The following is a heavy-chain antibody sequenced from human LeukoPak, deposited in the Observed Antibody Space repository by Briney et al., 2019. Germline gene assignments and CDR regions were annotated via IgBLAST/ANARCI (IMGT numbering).Heavy chain of an antibody. Sequence: MPSETLSLTCTVSGYSISSGYYWGWIRQPPGKGLEWIGSIYHSGSTYYNPSLKSRVTISVDTSRKQFSLRLTSVTAADTAVYYCTRAPRKAWFDPWGQGTLVTVSS. CDR1: GYSISSGYY. CDR3: TRAPRKAWFDP. J-gene: IGHJ5*02. CDR2: IYHSGST. D-gene: IGHD1-14*01. V-gene: IGHV4-38-2*02.